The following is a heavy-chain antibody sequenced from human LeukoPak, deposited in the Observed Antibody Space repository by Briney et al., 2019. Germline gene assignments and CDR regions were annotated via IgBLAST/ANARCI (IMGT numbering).Heavy chain of an antibody. CDR3: ARVKQVEGNGYYFFDY. CDR1: GGSISSYS. Sequence: SETLSLTCTVSGGSISSYSWNWIRQPPGKGLEWIGYIYYSGSTNYNPSLKSRVTISVDTSKNQFSLKLSSVTAADTAVYYCARVKQVEGNGYYFFDYWGQGTLVTVSS. CDR2: IYYSGST. V-gene: IGHV4-59*01. D-gene: IGHD3-3*01. J-gene: IGHJ4*02.